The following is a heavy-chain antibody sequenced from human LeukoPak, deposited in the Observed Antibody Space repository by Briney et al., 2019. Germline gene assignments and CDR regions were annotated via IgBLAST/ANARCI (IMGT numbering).Heavy chain of an antibody. CDR2: INWNGSGA. CDR3: AKDYTKYYYDSSGYPYYFDY. J-gene: IGHJ4*02. CDR1: GFTFDDYG. Sequence: PGGSLRLSCAASGFTFDDYGMGWVRQAPGKGLEWVSGINWNGSGAGYADSVKGRFTISRDNSKNTLYLQMSSLRAEDTAVYYCAKDYTKYYYDSSGYPYYFDYWGQGTLVTVSS. V-gene: IGHV3-20*04. D-gene: IGHD3-22*01.